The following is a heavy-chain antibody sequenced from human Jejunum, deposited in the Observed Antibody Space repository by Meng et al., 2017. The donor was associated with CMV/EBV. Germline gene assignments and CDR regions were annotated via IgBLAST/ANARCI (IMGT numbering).Heavy chain of an antibody. V-gene: IGHV1-69*05. CDR3: ARSSAGHYVLDYADY. CDR1: GCTFSRYA. J-gene: IGHJ4*02. Sequence: SGCTFSRYAFTWVRQAPGQGLEWMGGIIPVFGTANYAQKFQGRVTITTDESTATAYMELSSLTSEDTAVYYCARSSAGHYVLDYADYWGQGTLVTVSS. D-gene: IGHD3-10*02. CDR2: IIPVFGTA.